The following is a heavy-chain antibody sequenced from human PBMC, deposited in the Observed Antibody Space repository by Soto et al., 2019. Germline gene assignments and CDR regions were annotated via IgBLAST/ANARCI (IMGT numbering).Heavy chain of an antibody. J-gene: IGHJ6*02. D-gene: IGHD6-6*01. Sequence: SETLSLTCTVSGGSISSGGYYWSWIRQHPGKGLEWIGYIYYSGSTYYNPSLKSRVTISVDTSKNQFSLKLSSVTAEDTALYYCAKVHGPGLAARPGDYYNYGMDVWGQGTTVTSP. CDR2: IYYSGST. V-gene: IGHV4-31*03. CDR1: GGSISSGGYY. CDR3: AKVHGPGLAARPGDYYNYGMDV.